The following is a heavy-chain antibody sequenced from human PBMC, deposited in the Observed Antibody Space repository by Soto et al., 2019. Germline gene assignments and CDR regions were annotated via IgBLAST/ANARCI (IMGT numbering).Heavy chain of an antibody. V-gene: IGHV1-69*06. CDR3: ARDRYYDSSGYYYYYYGMDV. D-gene: IGHD3-22*01. Sequence: QVQLVQSGAEVKKPGSSVKVSCKASVGTFSSYAISWVRQAPGQGLEWMGGIIPIFGTANYAQKFQGRVTITADKSTSTAYMELSSVRSEDTAGYYCARDRYYDSSGYYYYYYGMDVWGQGTTVTVSS. CDR2: IIPIFGTA. J-gene: IGHJ6*02. CDR1: VGTFSSYA.